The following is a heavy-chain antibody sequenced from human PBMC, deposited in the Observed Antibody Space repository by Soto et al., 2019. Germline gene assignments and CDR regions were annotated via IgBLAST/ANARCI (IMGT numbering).Heavy chain of an antibody. D-gene: IGHD4-17*01. J-gene: IGHJ4*02. CDR2: ISTYNGDT. CDR1: GYTFTRSG. CDR3: ARDPDYGDYGKSHADDY. V-gene: IGHV1-18*01. Sequence: ASVKVSCKASGYTFTRSGISWVRQAPGQGLEWMGWISTYNGDTNYAQTFQGRVTITRDTSASTAYMELSSLRSEDTAVYYCARDPDYGDYGKSHADDYWGQGT.